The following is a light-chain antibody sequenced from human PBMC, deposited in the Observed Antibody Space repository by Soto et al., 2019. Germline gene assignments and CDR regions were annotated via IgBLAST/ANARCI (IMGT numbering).Light chain of an antibody. CDR2: GNS. V-gene: IGLV1-40*01. CDR1: SSNIGAGYD. J-gene: IGLJ2*01. Sequence: QSALTQPPSVSGAPGQRVTLSCTGSSSNIGAGYDVHWYQQLPGTAPKLLIYGNSNRPSGVPDRFSGSKSGTSASLAITGLQADDEADYYCQSYDSSLSGVVFGGGTQLTVL. CDR3: QSYDSSLSGVV.